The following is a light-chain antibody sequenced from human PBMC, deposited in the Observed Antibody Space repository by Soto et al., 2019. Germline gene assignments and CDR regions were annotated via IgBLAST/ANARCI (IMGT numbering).Light chain of an antibody. CDR1: QSVGSTY. CDR3: QQYGSSSWT. V-gene: IGKV3-20*01. J-gene: IGKJ1*01. Sequence: EIVLTQSPGTLSLSPGERATLSCRASQSVGSTYLAWYQQKPGQAPRLLIYDASNRATGIPARFSGSGSGTDFTLTISRLESEDFAVYYCQQYGSSSWTFGQGTKVDI. CDR2: DAS.